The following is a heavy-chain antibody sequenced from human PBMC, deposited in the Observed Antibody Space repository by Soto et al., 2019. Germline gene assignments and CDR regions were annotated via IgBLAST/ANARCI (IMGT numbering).Heavy chain of an antibody. V-gene: IGHV4-30-4*01. CDR3: ARKYSSSWYDY. J-gene: IGHJ4*02. CDR1: GGSISSGDYY. CDR2: IYYSGDT. Sequence: SETPSLTCTVSGGSISSGDYYWSWIRQPPGKGLEWIGYIYYSGDTYYNPSLKSRVTISIDTSKNQFSLKLSSVTAADTAMYYCARKYSSSWYDYWGQGALVTVSS. D-gene: IGHD6-13*01.